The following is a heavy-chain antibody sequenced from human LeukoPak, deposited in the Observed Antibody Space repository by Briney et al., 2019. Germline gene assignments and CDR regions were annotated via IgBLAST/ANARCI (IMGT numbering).Heavy chain of an antibody. CDR1: GYTFTSYY. CDR3: ARGWGPTGLDY. D-gene: IGHD1-1*01. CDR2: INHSGGST. J-gene: IGHJ4*02. Sequence: ASVKVSCKASGYTFTSYYMHWVRQAPGQGLEWMGIINHSGGSTSYAQKFQGRVTMTRDTSMTTVYMELSSLRSDDTAVYFCARGWGPTGLDYWGQGTLVTVSP. V-gene: IGHV1-46*01.